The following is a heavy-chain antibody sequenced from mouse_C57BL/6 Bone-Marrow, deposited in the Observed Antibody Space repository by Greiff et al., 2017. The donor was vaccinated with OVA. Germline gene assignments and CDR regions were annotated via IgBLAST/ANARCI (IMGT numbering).Heavy chain of an antibody. CDR3: ARLGTTTRYWYFDV. D-gene: IGHD2-3*01. CDR1: GYTFTSYG. Sequence: QVQLKQSGAELARPGASVKLSCKASGYTFTSYGISWVKQRPGQGLEWIGEIYPRSGNTYYNEKFKGKATLTADKSSSTAYMELRSLTSEDSAVYFCARLGTTTRYWYFDVWGTGTTVTVSS. J-gene: IGHJ1*03. CDR2: IYPRSGNT. V-gene: IGHV1-81*01.